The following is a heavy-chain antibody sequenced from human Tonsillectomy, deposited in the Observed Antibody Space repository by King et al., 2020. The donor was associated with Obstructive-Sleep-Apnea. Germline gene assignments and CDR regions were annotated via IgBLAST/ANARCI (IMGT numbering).Heavy chain of an antibody. CDR2: ISYDGTIK. J-gene: IGHJ6*02. D-gene: IGHD4/OR15-4a*01. Sequence: VQLVESGGGVVQPGRSLRLSCAASGFTFDTYAMHWVRQAPGKGLEPLSVISYDGTIKYYSDSVKGRFTISRDNPKNTLYLQMNSLRPEDTAVYYCARDFVQGMPGCYMDVWGQGTTVTVSS. CDR1: GFTFDTYA. V-gene: IGHV3-30*04. CDR3: ARDFVQGMPGCYMDV.